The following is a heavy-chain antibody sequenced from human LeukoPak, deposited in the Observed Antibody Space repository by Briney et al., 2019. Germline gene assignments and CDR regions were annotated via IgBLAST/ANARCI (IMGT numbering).Heavy chain of an antibody. CDR3: ARSYYDSSGYYIPEYFQH. CDR1: GGSISSYY. CDR2: IYYSGST. J-gene: IGHJ1*01. V-gene: IGHV4-59*01. D-gene: IGHD3-22*01. Sequence: SETLSLTCTVSGGSISSYYWSWIRQPPGKGLEWIGYIYYSGSTNYNPSLKSRVTISVDTSKNQFSLKLSPVTAADTAVYYCARSYYDSSGYYIPEYFQHWGQGTLVAVSS.